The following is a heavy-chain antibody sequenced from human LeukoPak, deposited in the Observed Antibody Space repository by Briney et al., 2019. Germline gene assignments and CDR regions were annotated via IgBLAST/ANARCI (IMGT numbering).Heavy chain of an antibody. J-gene: IGHJ5*02. CDR3: ARGDCSGGSCYSFGFNWLDP. D-gene: IGHD2-15*01. V-gene: IGHV1-8*01. CDR2: MNPKSGNT. Sequence: ASVKVSCKAAGYTFTTYDITWVRQATGQGLDWMGWMNPKSGNTLYAQKFQGRVTMSRNTSISTAYMELSRLRSDDTAVYCARGDCSGGSCYSFGFNWLDPWGQGTLVTVSS. CDR1: GYTFTTYD.